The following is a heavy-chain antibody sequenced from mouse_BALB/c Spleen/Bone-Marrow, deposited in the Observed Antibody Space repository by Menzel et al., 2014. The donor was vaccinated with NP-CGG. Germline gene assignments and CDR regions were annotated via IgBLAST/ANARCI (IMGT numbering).Heavy chain of an antibody. CDR3: ARKGAMITHYYAMDY. Sequence: EVKVVESGGGLVQPGGSRKLSSAASGFTFSSFGMHWVRQAPEKGLEWVAYISNGSSPIYYADTVKGRFTISRDNPKNTLFLQMTSLRSEDTAMYYCARKGAMITHYYAMDYWGQGTSVTVSS. J-gene: IGHJ4*01. CDR2: ISNGSSPI. V-gene: IGHV5-17*02. CDR1: GFTFSSFG. D-gene: IGHD2-4*01.